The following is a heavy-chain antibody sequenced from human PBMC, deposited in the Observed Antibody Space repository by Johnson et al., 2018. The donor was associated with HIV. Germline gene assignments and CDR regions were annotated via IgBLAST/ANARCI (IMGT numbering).Heavy chain of an antibody. V-gene: IGHV3-30-3*01. CDR3: AGGEYSSGWSNTFDI. D-gene: IGHD6-19*01. J-gene: IGHJ3*02. CDR1: GFIFSDYY. Sequence: QVQLVESGGGVAQPGRSLRLSCAASGFIFSDYYMSWIRQAPGKGLERVAVISYDGNNKYYADSVNGRFTISRDNSKNTLYLQMNSLRAEDTAVYYCAGGEYSSGWSNTFDIWGQGTMVTVSS. CDR2: ISYDGNNK.